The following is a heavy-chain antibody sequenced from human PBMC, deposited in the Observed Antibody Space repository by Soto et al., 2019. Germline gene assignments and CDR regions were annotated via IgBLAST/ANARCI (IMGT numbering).Heavy chain of an antibody. D-gene: IGHD5-18*01. CDR2: IIPILGTA. J-gene: IGHJ4*02. CDR1: GGTFSSYV. V-gene: IGHV1-69*06. CDR3: ARSHTAMVTTYFDY. Sequence: QVQLVQSGAEVKKPGSSVKVSCKASGGTFSSYVISWVRQAPGQGLEWMGGIIPILGTANYAQKFQGRVTITADKSTSTAYMELSSLRSEDTAVYYCARSHTAMVTTYFDYWGQGPLVTVSS.